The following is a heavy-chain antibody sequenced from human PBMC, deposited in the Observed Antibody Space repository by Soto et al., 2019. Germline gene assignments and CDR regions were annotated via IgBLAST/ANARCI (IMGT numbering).Heavy chain of an antibody. D-gene: IGHD2-15*01. CDR1: GFTFSNAW. J-gene: IGHJ5*02. CDR2: IKSKSDGGTT. CDR3: TTXLWRIAVVVGSTGYFNT. V-gene: IGHV3-15*01. Sequence: GGSLRLSCAASGFTFSNAWMSWVRQAPGKGLDWVGRIKSKSDGGTTEYAAPVRGRFTISRDDSKNTLYLQMNSLKTEDTAVYYCTTXLWRIAVVVGSTGYFNTWGQGTTVTVSS.